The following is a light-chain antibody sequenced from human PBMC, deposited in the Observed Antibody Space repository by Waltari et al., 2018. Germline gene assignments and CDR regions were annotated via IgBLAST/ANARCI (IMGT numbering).Light chain of an antibody. V-gene: IGLV6-57*03. CDR3: QSFDQTSEV. Sequence: FLLTQPHSVSESPGKTVTISCTRSGGSIDSSYVQWYQQRPGSAPTTVIYADYRRPSGVPDRFSGSIDSSSNSASLTISGLRTEDEADYYCQSFDQTSEVFGGGTKVTVL. CDR2: ADY. J-gene: IGLJ3*02. CDR1: GGSIDSSY.